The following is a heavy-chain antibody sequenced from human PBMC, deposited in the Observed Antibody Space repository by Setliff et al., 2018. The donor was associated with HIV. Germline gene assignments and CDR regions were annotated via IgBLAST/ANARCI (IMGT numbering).Heavy chain of an antibody. CDR3: ARRGRDGVLIVFATGFDP. V-gene: IGHV4-39*01. CDR2: IFYTGNT. CDR1: GGSISSSTYY. J-gene: IGHJ5*02. D-gene: IGHD2-8*01. Sequence: PSETLSLTCSVSGGSISSSTYYWGWIRQPPGKGLEWIGDIFYTGNTYYNPSLKSRVAMSMDTSENQFSLKLNSVTAADTAVYYCARRGRDGVLIVFATGFDPWGQGTLVTVSS.